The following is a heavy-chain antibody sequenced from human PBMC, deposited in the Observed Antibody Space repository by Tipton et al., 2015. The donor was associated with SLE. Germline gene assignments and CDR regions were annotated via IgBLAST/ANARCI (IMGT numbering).Heavy chain of an antibody. CDR2: IYTSGST. J-gene: IGHJ4*02. Sequence: TLSLTCTVSGGSISSYYWSWIRQPPGKGLEWIGYIYTSGSTNYNPSLKSRVTISVDTSKNQFSLKLSSVTAADTAVYYCATGQLRYYFDYWGQGTLVTVSS. V-gene: IGHV4-4*08. D-gene: IGHD5-24*01. CDR3: ATGQLRYYFDY. CDR1: GGSISSYY.